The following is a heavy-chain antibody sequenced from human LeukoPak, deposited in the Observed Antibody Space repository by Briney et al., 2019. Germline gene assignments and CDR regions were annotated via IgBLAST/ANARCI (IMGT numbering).Heavy chain of an antibody. V-gene: IGHV1-69*06. J-gene: IGHJ4*02. D-gene: IGHD3-22*01. CDR3: ARDHYYDSSGYYY. CDR1: VDTFISYT. Sequence: SVKVSCKAAVDTFISYTISWWRHPPGQGLELMGGIIPIFGTANYAQKFQGRVTITADKSTSTAYMELSSLRSEDTAVYYCARDHYYDSSGYYYWGQGTLVTVSS. CDR2: IIPIFGTA.